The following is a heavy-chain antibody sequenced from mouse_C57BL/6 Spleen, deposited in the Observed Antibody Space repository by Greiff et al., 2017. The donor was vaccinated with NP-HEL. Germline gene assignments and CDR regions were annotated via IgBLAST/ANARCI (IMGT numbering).Heavy chain of an antibody. CDR1: GYTFTSYW. CDR2: IDPSDSYT. J-gene: IGHJ4*01. Sequence: VQLQQPGAELVKPGASVKLSCKASGYTFTSYWMQWVKQRPGQGLEWIGEIDPSDSYTNYNQKFKGKATLTVDTSSSTAYMQLSSLTSEDSAVYYCARSDPYPWAMDYWGQGTSVTVSS. D-gene: IGHD6-5*01. CDR3: ARSDPYPWAMDY. V-gene: IGHV1-50*01.